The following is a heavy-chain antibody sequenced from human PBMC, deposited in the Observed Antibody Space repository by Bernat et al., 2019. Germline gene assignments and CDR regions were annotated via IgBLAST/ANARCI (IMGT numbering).Heavy chain of an antibody. Sequence: VQLVESGGGVVQPGRSLRLSCAASGFTFSSYAMSWVRQAPGKGLEWVSAISGSGGSTYYADSVKGRFTISRDNSKNTLYLQMNSLRAEDTAVYYCAKDLYDFWSGYPEGGFDYWGQGTLVTISS. J-gene: IGHJ4*02. CDR3: AKDLYDFWSGYPEGGFDY. V-gene: IGHV3-23*04. D-gene: IGHD3-3*01. CDR1: GFTFSSYA. CDR2: ISGSGGST.